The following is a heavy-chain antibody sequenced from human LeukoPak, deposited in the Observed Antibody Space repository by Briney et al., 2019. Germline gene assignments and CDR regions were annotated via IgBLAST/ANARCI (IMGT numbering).Heavy chain of an antibody. CDR3: ARPNWNNWFDP. CDR2: INHSGST. D-gene: IGHD1-1*01. V-gene: IGHV4-34*01. CDR1: GESFSGYY. J-gene: IGHJ5*02. Sequence: SETLSLTCAVYGESFSGYYWSWIRQPPGKGLEWIGEINHSGSTNYNPSLKSRVTISVDTSKNQFSLKLSSVTAADTAVYYCARPNWNNWFDPWGQGTLVTVSS.